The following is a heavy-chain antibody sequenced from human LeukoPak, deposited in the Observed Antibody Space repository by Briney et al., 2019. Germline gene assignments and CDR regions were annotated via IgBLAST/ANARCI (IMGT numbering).Heavy chain of an antibody. V-gene: IGHV4-4*09. CDR3: ASSGTTVSLDV. CDR1: GGSISSYY. D-gene: IGHD4-11*01. CDR2: IYTSGST. J-gene: IGHJ6*04. Sequence: PSETLSLTCTVSGGSISSYYWNWIRQPPGKGLEWIGYIYTSGSTNYNPSLKSRVTISVDTSKNQFSLKLSSVTAADTAVYYCASSGTTVSLDVWGKGTTVTVSS.